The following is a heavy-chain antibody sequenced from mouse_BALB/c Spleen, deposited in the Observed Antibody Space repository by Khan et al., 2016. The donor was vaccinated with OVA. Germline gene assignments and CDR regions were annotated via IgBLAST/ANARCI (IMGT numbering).Heavy chain of an antibody. CDR2: ISSGGDYT. V-gene: IGHV5-6*01. D-gene: IGHD4-1*01. J-gene: IGHJ3*01. CDR1: GFTFSSYS. Sequence: EVKLLESGGDLVKPGGSLKLSCAASGFTFSSYSMSWVRQTPDKRLEWVATISSGGDYTYYPDSVKGRFTISRDNAKNTLYLQMSSLKSEDTAMYYCASHLTGSFAYWGQGTLVTVS. CDR3: ASHLTGSFAY.